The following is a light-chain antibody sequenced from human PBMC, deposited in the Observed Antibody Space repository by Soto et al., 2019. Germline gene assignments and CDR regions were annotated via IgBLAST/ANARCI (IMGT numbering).Light chain of an antibody. V-gene: IGKV1-39*01. CDR1: QSIGTD. Sequence: DIQMTQSPSSLSASLGDRVIITCRASQSIGTDLNWYQQKPGKAPKLRISGAATLQGGVPSRFSGSVSGTEFTLTISRLQPGELATYFCQQTYSTPWTFAQGTKVDI. CDR3: QQTYSTPWT. J-gene: IGKJ1*01. CDR2: GAA.